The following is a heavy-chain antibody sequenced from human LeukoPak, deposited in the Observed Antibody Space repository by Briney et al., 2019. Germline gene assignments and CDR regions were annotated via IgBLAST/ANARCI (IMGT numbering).Heavy chain of an antibody. CDR1: GFTFSSYA. CDR2: ISSSGSTI. Sequence: SGGSLRLSCAASGFTFSSYAMSWVRQAPGKGLEWVSYISSSGSTIYYADSVKGRFTISRDNAKNSLYLQMNSLRAEDTAVYYCARVRIPTVSTGVHYFDYWGQETLVTVSS. J-gene: IGHJ4*02. D-gene: IGHD4-17*01. CDR3: ARVRIPTVSTGVHYFDY. V-gene: IGHV3-48*04.